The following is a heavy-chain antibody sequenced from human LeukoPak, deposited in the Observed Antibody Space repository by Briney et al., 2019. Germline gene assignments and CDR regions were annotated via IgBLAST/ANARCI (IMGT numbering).Heavy chain of an antibody. CDR3: ARGGGWDAYYYYGMDV. V-gene: IGHV3-30*04. J-gene: IGHJ6*02. Sequence: PGGSLRLSCAASGFTFSSYAMHWVRQAPGKGLEWVAVISYDGSNKYYADSVKGRFTISRDNAKNSLYLQMNSLRAEDTAVYYCARGGGWDAYYYYGMDVWGQGTTVTVSS. CDR1: GFTFSSYA. D-gene: IGHD6-19*01. CDR2: ISYDGSNK.